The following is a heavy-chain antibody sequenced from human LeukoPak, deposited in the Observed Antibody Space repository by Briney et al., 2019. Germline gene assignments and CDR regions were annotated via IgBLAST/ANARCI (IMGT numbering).Heavy chain of an antibody. Sequence: GESLKISCKGSGYSFTSYWIGWVRQMPGKGLEWMGIIYPGDSDTRYSPSFQGQVTISADKSISTAYLQWSSLKASDTAMYYCARQGGYSGYEYYFDCWGQGTLVTVSS. J-gene: IGHJ4*02. CDR3: ARQGGYSGYEYYFDC. CDR2: IYPGDSDT. D-gene: IGHD5-12*01. V-gene: IGHV5-51*01. CDR1: GYSFTSYW.